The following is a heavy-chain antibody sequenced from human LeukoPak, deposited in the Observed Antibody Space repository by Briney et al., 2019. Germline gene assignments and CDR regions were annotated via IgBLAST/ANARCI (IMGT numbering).Heavy chain of an antibody. CDR3: AREQCSGNSCYYY. CDR2: INQDGSEK. CDR1: GFSFSSFW. D-gene: IGHD2-15*01. V-gene: IGHV3-7*01. Sequence: PGGSPRLSCAASGFSFSSFWMSWVRQAPGKGLEWVVNINQDGSEKNYVDSVKGRFTISRDGAKNLLYLQMNSLRAEDAAVYYCAREQCSGNSCYYYWGQGTLVTVSS. J-gene: IGHJ4*02.